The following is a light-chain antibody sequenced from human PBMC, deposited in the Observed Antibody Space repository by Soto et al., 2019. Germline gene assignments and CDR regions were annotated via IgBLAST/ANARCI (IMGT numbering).Light chain of an antibody. V-gene: IGLV1-51*01. Sequence: QSVLTQPPSVSAAPGQKVTISCSGSSSNIGNNYVSWYQQLPGTAPKLLIYDNNKRPSGIPDRFSGSKSGTSATLGITGLQTGDEADYYCGTWDSSLSAPNWVFGGGTKLIVL. CDR3: GTWDSSLSAPNWV. CDR2: DNN. J-gene: IGLJ3*02. CDR1: SSNIGNNY.